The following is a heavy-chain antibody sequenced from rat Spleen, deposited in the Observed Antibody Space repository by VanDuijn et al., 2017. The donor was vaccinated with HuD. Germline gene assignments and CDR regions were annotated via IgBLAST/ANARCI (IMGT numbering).Heavy chain of an antibody. V-gene: IGHV5-20*01. CDR3: TTFRTYGDY. J-gene: IGHJ2*01. CDR1: GFTFSDYN. D-gene: IGHD1-11*01. Sequence: EVQLVESGGGLVQPGRSLKLSCAASGFTFSDYNMAWVRQAPKTGLEWVATISYAGGSTYYRDSVKGRFTISRDNAKSSLDLQMESLRSEDTATYYCTTFRTYGDYWGQGVMVTVSS. CDR2: ISYAGGST.